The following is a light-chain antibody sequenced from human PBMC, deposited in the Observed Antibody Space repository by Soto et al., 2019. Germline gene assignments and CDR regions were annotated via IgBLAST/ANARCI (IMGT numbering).Light chain of an antibody. CDR3: QHSGT. CDR2: DAS. CDR1: QSISGW. J-gene: IGKJ1*01. Sequence: DIQMTQSPSTLSASVGDRVTITCRASQSISGWLAWYQQKPGKAPKLLIYDASTLESGVPSRFSGSGSGTEFTLTISSLQPGDFATYYCQHSGTFGQGTKVDIK. V-gene: IGKV1-5*01.